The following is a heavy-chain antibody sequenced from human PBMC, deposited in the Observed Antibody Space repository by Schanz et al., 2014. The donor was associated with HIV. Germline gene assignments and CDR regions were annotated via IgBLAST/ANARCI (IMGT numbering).Heavy chain of an antibody. J-gene: IGHJ4*03. CDR3: AKGQDWPGPQLDH. CDR2: MNPSTGNS. V-gene: IGHV1-8*01. Sequence: QVQLVQSGAEMKKPGASVKVSCKASGYTFINYDIHWVRQASGLGLEWMGWMNPSTGNSGYAQMFQGRVTLTTDTSTNTAYMELRSLRSDDTAVYYCAKGQDWPGPQLDHWGHGSLVIVSS. D-gene: IGHD3-9*01. CDR1: GYTFINYD.